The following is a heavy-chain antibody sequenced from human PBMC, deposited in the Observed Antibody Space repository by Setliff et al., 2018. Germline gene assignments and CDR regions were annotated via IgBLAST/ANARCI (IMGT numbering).Heavy chain of an antibody. J-gene: IGHJ5*02. CDR1: GGSISSGSYY. D-gene: IGHD3-3*01. Sequence: SETLSLTCTVSGGSISSGSYYWSWIRQPAGKGLEWIGHIYTSGSTNYNPSLKSRVTISVDTSKNQFSLKLSSVTAADTAVYYCARAAPYYNFWSGYYTPTIVVVPAAMENWFDPWGQGTLVTVSS. CDR3: ARAAPYYNFWSGYYTPTIVVVPAAMENWFDP. V-gene: IGHV4-61*09. CDR2: IYTSGST.